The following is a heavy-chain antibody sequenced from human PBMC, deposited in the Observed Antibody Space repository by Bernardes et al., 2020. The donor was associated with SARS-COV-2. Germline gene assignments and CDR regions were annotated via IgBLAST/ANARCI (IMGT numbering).Heavy chain of an antibody. CDR3: AVNTGNFYYGVDV. CDR2: ITAYNLNT. V-gene: IGHV1-18*04. J-gene: IGHJ6*02. Sequence: ASVKVSCKTSGSDFNNYGFTSSGFSWVRQAPGHGLEWMGWITAYNLNTDYAQNFRGRVTMTADTSTSTVYMELRSLRSDDTAMYYCAVNTGNFYYGVDVWGQGTTVTVSS. D-gene: IGHD3-10*01. CDR1: GSDFNNYGFTSSG.